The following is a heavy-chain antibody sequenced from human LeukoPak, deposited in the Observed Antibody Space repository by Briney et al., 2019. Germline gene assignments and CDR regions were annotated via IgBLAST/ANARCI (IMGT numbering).Heavy chain of an antibody. D-gene: IGHD2-2*01. V-gene: IGHV3-23*01. CDR3: ARVTEIVVGPYGMDV. Sequence: AGGSLRLSCAASGFTFSSFAVNWVRQAPGKGLEWVSAMSGSGASTYFADSVKGRFTISRDNTKNTLYLQMNSLRAEDTAVYYCARVTEIVVGPYGMDVWGQGTTVIVSS. CDR1: GFTFSSFA. CDR2: MSGSGAST. J-gene: IGHJ6*02.